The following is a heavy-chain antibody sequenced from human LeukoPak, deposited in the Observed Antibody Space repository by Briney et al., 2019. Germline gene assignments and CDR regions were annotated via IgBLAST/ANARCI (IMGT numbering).Heavy chain of an antibody. CDR2: IYYSGST. V-gene: IGHV4-59*08. CDR1: GGSISSYY. J-gene: IGHJ5*02. Sequence: PSETLSLTCTVSGGSISSYYWSWIRQPPGKGLEWIGYIYYSGSTNYNPSLKSRVTISVDTSKNQFSLKLSSVTAADTAVYYCARRGSGYNYPNGFDPWAREPWSPSPQ. CDR3: ARRGSGYNYPNGFDP. D-gene: IGHD5-12*01.